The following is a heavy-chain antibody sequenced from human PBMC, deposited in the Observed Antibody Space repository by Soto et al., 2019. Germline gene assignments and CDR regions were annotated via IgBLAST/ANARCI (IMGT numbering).Heavy chain of an antibody. CDR3: AKDLRRHPSGWYDY. J-gene: IGHJ4*02. CDR1: GFTFSSYA. V-gene: IGHV3-23*01. Sequence: GGSLRLSCAASGFTFSSYAMSWVRQAPGKGLEWVSAISGSGGSTYYADSVKGRFTISRDNSKNTLYLQMNSLRAEDTAVYYCAKDLRRHPSGWYDYWGQGTLVTVSS. D-gene: IGHD6-19*01. CDR2: ISGSGGST.